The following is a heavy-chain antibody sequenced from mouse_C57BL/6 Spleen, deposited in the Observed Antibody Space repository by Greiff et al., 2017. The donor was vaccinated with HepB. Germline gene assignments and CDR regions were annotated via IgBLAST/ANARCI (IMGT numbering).Heavy chain of an antibody. J-gene: IGHJ3*01. V-gene: IGHV3-6*01. Sequence: EVKLQESGPGLVKPSQSLSLTCSVTGYSITSGYYWNWIRQFPGNKLEWMGYISYDGSNNYNPSLKNRISITRDTSKNQFFLKLNSVTTEDTATYYCARDGYDYDFAYWGQGTLVTVSA. D-gene: IGHD2-4*01. CDR2: ISYDGSN. CDR3: ARDGYDYDFAY. CDR1: GYSITSGYY.